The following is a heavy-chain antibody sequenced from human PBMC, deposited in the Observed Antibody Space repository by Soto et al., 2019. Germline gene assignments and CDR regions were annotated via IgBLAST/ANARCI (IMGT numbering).Heavy chain of an antibody. V-gene: IGHV1-3*01. D-gene: IGHD3-3*01. Sequence: QVQLVQSGAEVKKPGASVKVSCKASGYTFTSYAMHWVRQAPGQRLEWMGWINAGNGNTKYSQKFQGRVTITRDTSASTAYMELSRLRSEDTAVYYCAGGDPEWLAFYGMDVWGQGTTVTVSS. CDR1: GYTFTSYA. CDR3: AGGDPEWLAFYGMDV. CDR2: INAGNGNT. J-gene: IGHJ6*02.